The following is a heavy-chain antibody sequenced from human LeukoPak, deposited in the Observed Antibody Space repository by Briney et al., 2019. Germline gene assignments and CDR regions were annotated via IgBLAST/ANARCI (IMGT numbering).Heavy chain of an antibody. CDR3: AKVSCSGGSCSPYYIDY. V-gene: IGHV3-23*01. J-gene: IGHJ4*02. CDR2: ISRSGGGT. CDR1: AFTFSSYA. D-gene: IGHD2-15*01. Sequence: GGSLRLSCAASAFTFSSYAMTWVRQAPGKGLEWVSAISRSGGGTYYADSVKGRFTISRDNSKNTLYLQMNSLRAEVAAVYYCAKVSCSGGSCSPYYIDYWGQGTLVTVSS.